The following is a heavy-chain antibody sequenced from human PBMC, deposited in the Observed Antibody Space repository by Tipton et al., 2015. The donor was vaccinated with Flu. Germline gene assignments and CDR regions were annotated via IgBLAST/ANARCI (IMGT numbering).Heavy chain of an antibody. D-gene: IGHD3-3*01. CDR3: ARGRSTRDFWSGYVHNWFDS. Sequence: TLSLTCTVSGGSFSAYYWSWIRQPPGKGLEWIGEINHVGSANHTPSLKGRVTVSVDTANKQFSLTLMSVTAADTAVYYCARGRSTRDFWSGYVHNWFDSWGLGTLVTVSS. J-gene: IGHJ5*01. V-gene: IGHV4-34*01. CDR1: GGSFSAYY. CDR2: INHVGSA.